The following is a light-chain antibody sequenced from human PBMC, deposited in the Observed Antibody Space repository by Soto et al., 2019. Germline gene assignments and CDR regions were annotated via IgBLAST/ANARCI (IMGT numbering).Light chain of an antibody. CDR3: QQYNNWRT. CDR1: QSVSSS. CDR2: AAS. Sequence: EIVMTQSPATLSVSPGESATLSCRASQSVSSSLAWFQQKPGQAPRLIIHAASTSATGIPARFSGSGFGTEFTLTITSLQSEDFAVYYCQQYNNWRTFGQGTKVEIK. V-gene: IGKV3-15*01. J-gene: IGKJ1*01.